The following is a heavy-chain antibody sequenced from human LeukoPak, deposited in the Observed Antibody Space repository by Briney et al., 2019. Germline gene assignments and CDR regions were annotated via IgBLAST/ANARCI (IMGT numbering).Heavy chain of an antibody. D-gene: IGHD6-13*01. CDR1: GFSFSGHW. V-gene: IGHV3-74*01. CDR2: ISPTGSTT. CDR3: ARGPSSNWSGLDF. Sequence: PGGSLRLSCAASGFSFSGHWMHWARQLPGKGLVWVSRISPTGSTTSYADSVKGPFTVSRDNAKNTLYPQVNNLRAEDTAVYYCARGPSSNWSGLDFWGQGTLLTVSS. J-gene: IGHJ4*02.